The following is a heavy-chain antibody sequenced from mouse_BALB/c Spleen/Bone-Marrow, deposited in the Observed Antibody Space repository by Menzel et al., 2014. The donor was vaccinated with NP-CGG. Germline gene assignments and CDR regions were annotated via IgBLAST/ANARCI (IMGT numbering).Heavy chain of an antibody. D-gene: IGHD2-9*01. J-gene: IGHJ3*01. V-gene: IGHV14-3*02. CDR1: GFNIKDTY. CDR2: IDPANGNT. CDR3: TTYYGSRFTY. Sequence: VQLQQPGAELVKPGASVKLSCTASGFNIKDTYMYWVKQRPEQGLEWIGRIDPANGNTRYDPKFQGKATITADTSSNTAYLQLSSLPSEDTAVYYCTTYYGSRFTYWGQGTLVTVSA.